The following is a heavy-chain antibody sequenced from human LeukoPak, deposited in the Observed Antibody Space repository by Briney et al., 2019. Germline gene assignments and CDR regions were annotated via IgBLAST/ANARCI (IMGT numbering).Heavy chain of an antibody. CDR1: GYTFTSYG. V-gene: IGHV1-18*01. CDR3: ARGVVVIHGYYYYYMDV. Sequence: ASVKVSCKASGYTFTSYGISLVRQAPGQGLEWMGWISAYNGNTNYAQKLQGRVTMTTDTSTSTAYMELRSLRSDDTAVYYCARGVVVIHGYYYYYMDVWGKGTTVTVSS. J-gene: IGHJ6*03. D-gene: IGHD3-22*01. CDR2: ISAYNGNT.